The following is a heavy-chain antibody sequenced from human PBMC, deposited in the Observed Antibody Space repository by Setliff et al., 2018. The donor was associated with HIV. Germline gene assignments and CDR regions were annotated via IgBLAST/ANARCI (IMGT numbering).Heavy chain of an antibody. CDR1: GFTFSTYW. V-gene: IGHV3-7*01. CDR3: ARVGTDMAIEGYYFDY. J-gene: IGHJ4*02. D-gene: IGHD5-18*01. CDR2: IKQDGSEK. Sequence: GGSLRLSCAAFGFTFSTYWMSWVRQAPGKGLEWMANIKQDGSEKYYVDSVKGRFTISRDNAKNSLYLQMNSLRAEDTAVYYCARVGTDMAIEGYYFDYWGQGTLVTVSS.